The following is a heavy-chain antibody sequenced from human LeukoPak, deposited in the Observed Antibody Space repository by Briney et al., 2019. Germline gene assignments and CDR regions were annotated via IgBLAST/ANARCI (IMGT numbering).Heavy chain of an antibody. V-gene: IGHV3-23*01. CDR3: AKGPGQLVRGYYMDV. J-gene: IGHJ6*03. CDR2: ISGSGGST. D-gene: IGHD6-6*01. CDR1: GFTFSSYA. Sequence: PGGSLRLSCAASGFTFSSYAMSWVRQAPGKGLEWVSAISGSGGSTYYADSVKGRFTISRDNSKNTLYLQMNSLRAEDTSVYYCAKGPGQLVRGYYMDVWGKGTKVTVSS.